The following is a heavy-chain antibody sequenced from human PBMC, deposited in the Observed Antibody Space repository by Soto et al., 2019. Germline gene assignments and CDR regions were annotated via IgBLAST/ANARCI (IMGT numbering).Heavy chain of an antibody. CDR3: ARSQFGSSWLGVFDY. J-gene: IGHJ4*02. CDR2: IYYSGST. Sequence: SETLSLTCAVYGGSFSGYYWSWIRQPPGKGLEWIGYIYYSGSTNYNPSLKSRVTISVDTSKNQFSLKLSSVTAADTAVYYCARSQFGSSWLGVFDYWGQGTLVTVSS. CDR1: GGSFSGYY. D-gene: IGHD6-13*01. V-gene: IGHV4-59*08.